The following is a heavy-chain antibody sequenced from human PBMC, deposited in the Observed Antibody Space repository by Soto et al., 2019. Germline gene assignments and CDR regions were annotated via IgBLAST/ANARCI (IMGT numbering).Heavy chain of an antibody. D-gene: IGHD6-13*01. CDR3: AQRRPYSSTWNTGWFDL. J-gene: IGHJ4*02. Sequence: QITLKESGPTLVKPTQTLTLTCTFSGFSLNTTGVGVGWIRQPPGKALEWLAFIYWDDDKRYSPSLNSRLTITKDTSNNQVLLIVTNVDPVDSGRYHCAQRRPYSSTWNTGWFDLWGQGALVTVSS. V-gene: IGHV2-5*02. CDR2: IYWDDDK. CDR1: GFSLNTTGVG.